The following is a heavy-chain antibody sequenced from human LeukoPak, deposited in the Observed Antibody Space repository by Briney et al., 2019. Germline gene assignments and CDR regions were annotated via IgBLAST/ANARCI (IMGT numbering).Heavy chain of an antibody. CDR1: GFTFSSYW. CDR3: ARDLRDSRGYSLDY. J-gene: IGHJ4*02. V-gene: IGHV3-74*01. Sequence: GGSVSRSCAGSGFTFSSYWMQWVRQAPGQGLVWFSRINSDGSSTSYAGTVKGRFTISRDNAKNTLYLQMNSLRAEDTAVYYCARDLRDSRGYSLDYWGQGTLVTVSS. D-gene: IGHD3-22*01. CDR2: INSDGSST.